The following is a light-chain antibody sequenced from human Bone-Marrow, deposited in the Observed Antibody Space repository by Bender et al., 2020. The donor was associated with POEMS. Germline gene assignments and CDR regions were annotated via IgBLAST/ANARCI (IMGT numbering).Light chain of an antibody. Sequence: QSVVTQPPSLSEAPRQRVTISCSGSSSNIGNHGVNWYQQLPGEAPKLLIYYDDLLTPGVSDRFSASKSGTSASLDISELQSEDEAIYYCSAWDDSLSVGVIGGWIKLTVL. V-gene: IGLV1-36*01. CDR1: SSNIGNHG. CDR3: SAWDDSLSVGV. CDR2: YDD. J-gene: IGLJ2*01.